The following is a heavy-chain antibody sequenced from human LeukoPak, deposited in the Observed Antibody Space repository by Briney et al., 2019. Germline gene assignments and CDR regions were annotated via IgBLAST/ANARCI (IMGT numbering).Heavy chain of an antibody. V-gene: IGHV1-46*01. D-gene: IGHD6-13*01. CDR3: ARAPQGQQLFQH. Sequence: GASVKVSCKASGYTFTSCYMHWVRQAPGQGLEWMGIINPSGGSTSYAQKFQGRVTMTRDMSTSTVYMELSSLRSEDTAVHYCARAPQGQQLFQHWGQGTLVTVSS. CDR2: INPSGGST. CDR1: GYTFTSCY. J-gene: IGHJ1*01.